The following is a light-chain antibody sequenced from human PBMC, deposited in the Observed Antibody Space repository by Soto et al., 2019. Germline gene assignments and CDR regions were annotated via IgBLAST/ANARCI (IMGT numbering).Light chain of an antibody. Sequence: QSALTQPASVSGSPGQSITISCTGTSSDVGGYNYVSWYQQRPGTAPKLMIYDVTVRPSGVSDRFSGSKSGSTASLTISGLQAQDEADYYCSSYGGSSLVLFGGGTKVTVL. CDR3: SSYGGSSLVL. J-gene: IGLJ2*01. V-gene: IGLV2-14*01. CDR2: DVT. CDR1: SSDVGGYNY.